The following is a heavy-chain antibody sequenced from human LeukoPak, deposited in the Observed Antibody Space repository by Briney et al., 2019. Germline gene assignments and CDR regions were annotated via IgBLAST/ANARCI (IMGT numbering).Heavy chain of an antibody. CDR3: AREKLADSYGLDY. J-gene: IGHJ4*02. CDR2: IYYSGST. CDR1: GGSISSGGYY. V-gene: IGHV4-31*03. D-gene: IGHD5-18*01. Sequence: SETVSLTCTVSGGSISSGGYYWSWIRQHPGKGLEWIGYIYYSGSTYYNPSLKSRVTISVDTSKNQFSLKLSSVTAADTAVYYCAREKLADSYGLDYWGQGTLVTVSS.